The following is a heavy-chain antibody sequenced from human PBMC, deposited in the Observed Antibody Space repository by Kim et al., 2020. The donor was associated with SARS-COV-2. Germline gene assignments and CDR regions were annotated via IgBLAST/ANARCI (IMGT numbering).Heavy chain of an antibody. Sequence: GSTNSTPPLKRRVTMSVDTSKNQFSLKLRSVTAADTAVYYCARNDWYFDLWGRGTLVTVSS. V-gene: IGHV4-4*07. CDR3: ARNDWYFDL. J-gene: IGHJ2*01. CDR2: GST.